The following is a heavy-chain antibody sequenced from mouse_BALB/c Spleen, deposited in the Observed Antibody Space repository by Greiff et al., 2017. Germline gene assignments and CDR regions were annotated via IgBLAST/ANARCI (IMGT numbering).Heavy chain of an antibody. Sequence: EVNLVESGGGLVQPGGSRKLSCAASGFTFSSFGMHWVRQAPEKGLEWVAYISSGSSTIYYADTVKGRFTISRDNPKNTLFLQMTSLRSEDTAMYYCARGSYGYAMDYWGQGTSVTVSS. CDR2: ISSGSSTI. V-gene: IGHV5-17*02. CDR1: GFTFSSFG. CDR3: ARGSYGYAMDY. J-gene: IGHJ4*01. D-gene: IGHD1-1*01.